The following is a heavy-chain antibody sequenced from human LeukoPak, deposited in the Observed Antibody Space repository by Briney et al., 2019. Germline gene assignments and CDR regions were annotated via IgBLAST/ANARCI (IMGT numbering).Heavy chain of an antibody. Sequence: GGFLRLSCAASGFTFSSYGMHWVRQAPGKGLEWVAVISYDGSNKYYADSVKGRFTISRDNSKNTPYLQMNSLRAEDTAVYYCANLPRNSVYYYYGMDVWGQGTTVTVSS. CDR1: GFTFSSYG. D-gene: IGHD4-23*01. CDR2: ISYDGSNK. V-gene: IGHV3-30*18. CDR3: ANLPRNSVYYYYGMDV. J-gene: IGHJ6*02.